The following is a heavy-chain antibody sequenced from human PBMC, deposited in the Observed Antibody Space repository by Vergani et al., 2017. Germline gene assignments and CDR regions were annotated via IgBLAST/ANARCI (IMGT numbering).Heavy chain of an antibody. J-gene: IGHJ4*02. Sequence: QVQLVESGSELEKPGASVKVSCKASGYTFTRYAMNWVRQAPGQGLEWMGWINTISGNPTYAQGFTGRFVFSLDTPVSTAYLQISSLQSADTAVYYCATKNGGNDETMGYWGQGTLVTVSS. CDR2: INTISGNP. CDR3: ATKNGGNDETMGY. CDR1: GYTFTRYA. D-gene: IGHD4-23*01. V-gene: IGHV7-4-1*02.